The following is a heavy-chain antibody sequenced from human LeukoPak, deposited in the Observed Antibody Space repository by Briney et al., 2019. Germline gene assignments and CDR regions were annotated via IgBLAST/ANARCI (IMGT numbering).Heavy chain of an antibody. CDR2: IYSGGST. CDR3: ARDQNYYDSSGYRDY. V-gene: IGHV3-66*02. D-gene: IGHD3-22*01. Sequence: AGGSLRLSCAASGFTVSSNYMSWVRQAPGKGLEWVSVIYSGGSTYYADSVKGRSTISRDNSKNTLYLQMDSLRAEDTAVYYCARDQNYYDSSGYRDYWGQGTLVTVSS. J-gene: IGHJ4*02. CDR1: GFTVSSNY.